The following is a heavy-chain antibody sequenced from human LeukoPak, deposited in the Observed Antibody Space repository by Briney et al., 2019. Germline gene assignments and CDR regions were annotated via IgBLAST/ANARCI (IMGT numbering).Heavy chain of an antibody. D-gene: IGHD3-3*01. J-gene: IGHJ3*02. CDR2: ISGSGGST. V-gene: IGHV3-23*01. CDR3: AKDRTIFGVVHDDTRDAFDI. Sequence: GGSLRLSCAASGFTFSSYAMSWVRQAPGKGLEWVSAISGSGGSTYYATSVKGRFTISRDNSKNTLYLQMNSLRAEDTAVYYCAKDRTIFGVVHDDTRDAFDIWGQGTMVTVSS. CDR1: GFTFSSYA.